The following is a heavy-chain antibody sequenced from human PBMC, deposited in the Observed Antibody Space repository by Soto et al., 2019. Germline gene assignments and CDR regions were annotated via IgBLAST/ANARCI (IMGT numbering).Heavy chain of an antibody. J-gene: IGHJ6*03. CDR2: INPNGGVT. CDR1: GDSFNDYY. Sequence: QVQLVQSGAEVRKPGASVTVSCRSSGDSFNDYYIHWVRQAPGQGFEWMGWINPNGGVTKYAQKFQGWVSMTRETCIRTVYMQLSRLRSDDTAVYYCARESVGATATLDDYCFYMDVWGTGTTVTVSS. CDR3: ARESVGATATLDDYCFYMDV. D-gene: IGHD1-26*01. V-gene: IGHV1-2*04.